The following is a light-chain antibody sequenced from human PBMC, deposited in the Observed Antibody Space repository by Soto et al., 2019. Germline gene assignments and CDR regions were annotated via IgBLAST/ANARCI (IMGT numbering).Light chain of an antibody. CDR1: SSDVGGYNY. CDR2: EVS. Sequence: QSALTQPASVSGSPGQSITISCTGTSSDVGGYNYVSWYQQHPGKAPKLMIYEVSNRPSGVSNRFSGSKSGNTASLTISGLQAEDEAAYYCCSYTSSNTRVFGGGTKLTVL. CDR3: CSYTSSNTRV. V-gene: IGLV2-14*01. J-gene: IGLJ2*01.